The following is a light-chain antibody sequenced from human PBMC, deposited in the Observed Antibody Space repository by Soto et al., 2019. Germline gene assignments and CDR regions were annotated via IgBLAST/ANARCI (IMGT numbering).Light chain of an antibody. Sequence: QSVLTQPPSASGTPGQRVTISCSGSSSNIGSNIVNWYQQLPGTAPNLLIYSNDQRPSRVPDRFSGSKSGTSASLAISGLQSEDEADYYCAAWDDSLNGVVFGGGTKVTVL. V-gene: IGLV1-44*01. CDR2: SND. CDR1: SSNIGSNI. J-gene: IGLJ2*01. CDR3: AAWDDSLNGVV.